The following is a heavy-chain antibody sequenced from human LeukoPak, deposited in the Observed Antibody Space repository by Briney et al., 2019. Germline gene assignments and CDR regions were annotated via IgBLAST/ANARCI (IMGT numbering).Heavy chain of an antibody. D-gene: IGHD3-16*01. CDR3: AKGETPLVPTDF. J-gene: IGHJ1*01. CDR1: GFIFSNSA. V-gene: IGHV3-23*01. CDR2: ISDSGGST. Sequence: PGGSLRLSCAASGFIFSNSAMSWVRQAPGKGPEWVAAISDSGGSTYYADSVRGRFTISRDNSKSTLYLHMNSLRPEDTVLFYCAKGETPLVPTDFWGQGTLVTVSS.